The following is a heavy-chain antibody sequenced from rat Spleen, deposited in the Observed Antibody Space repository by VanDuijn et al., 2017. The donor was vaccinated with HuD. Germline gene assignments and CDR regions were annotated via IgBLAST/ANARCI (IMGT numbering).Heavy chain of an antibody. CDR2: ISYDGGST. D-gene: IGHD1-1*01. Sequence: EVQLAESGGGLVQPGRSLKLSCAASGFTFSDYYMAWVRQAPTKGLEWVASISYDGGSTYYRDSVKGRFTISRDNAKSSLYLQMDSLSSEDTATYYCGRHGGYYSGDYALDAWGQGASVTVSS. CDR3: GRHGGYYSGDYALDA. J-gene: IGHJ4*01. V-gene: IGHV5-20*01. CDR1: GFTFSDYY.